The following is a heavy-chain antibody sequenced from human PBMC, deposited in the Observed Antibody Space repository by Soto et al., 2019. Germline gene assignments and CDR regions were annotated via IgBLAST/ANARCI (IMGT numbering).Heavy chain of an antibody. D-gene: IGHD2-21*01. J-gene: IGHJ6*02. CDR2: ISGDGGTT. CDR3: ARDTDRLGIYYYYGMDV. Sequence: GGSLRLSCAASEFTFSSYAMSWVRQAPGKGLEWVADISGDGGTTHYADSVKGRFTISRNNFKNILYLEMRSLRADETAVYYCARDTDRLGIYYYYGMDVWGQGTPVTV. V-gene: IGHV3-23*01. CDR1: EFTFSSYA.